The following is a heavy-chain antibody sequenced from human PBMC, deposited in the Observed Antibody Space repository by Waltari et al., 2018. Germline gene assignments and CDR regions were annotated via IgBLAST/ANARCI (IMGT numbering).Heavy chain of an antibody. D-gene: IGHD6-13*01. CDR2: INHSGST. J-gene: IGHJ4*02. Sequence: QVQLQQWGAGLLKPSETLSLTCAVYGGSFSGYYWSWIRQPPGKGLEWIGEINHSGSTHYNPSLKSRVTISVDTSKNQFSLKLSSVTAADTAVYYCASYSSSWPQSEGNFDYWGQGTLVTVSS. CDR3: ASYSSSWPQSEGNFDY. CDR1: GGSFSGYY. V-gene: IGHV4-34*01.